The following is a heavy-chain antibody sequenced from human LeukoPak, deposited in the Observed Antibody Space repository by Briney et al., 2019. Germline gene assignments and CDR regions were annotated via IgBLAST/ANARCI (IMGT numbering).Heavy chain of an antibody. CDR2: ISGSGGST. D-gene: IGHD1-1*01. J-gene: IGHJ4*02. V-gene: IGHV3-23*01. Sequence: GGFLRLSCAASGFTLSSYAMSWVRQAPGKGLEWVSSISGSGGSTYYADSVKGRFTISRDNSKNTLYLQMNSLRAEDTAVYYCAKGHLGTPLDYWGQGTLVTVSS. CDR1: GFTLSSYA. CDR3: AKGHLGTPLDY.